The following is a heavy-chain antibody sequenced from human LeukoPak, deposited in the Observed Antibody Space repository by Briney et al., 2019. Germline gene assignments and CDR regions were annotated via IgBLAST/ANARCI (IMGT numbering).Heavy chain of an antibody. CDR3: ARASPQYYYGSGSYFFKDYYYYYMDV. Sequence: ASVKVSCKASGYTFTSHYMHWVRQAPGQGLEWMGIINPSGGSTSYAQKFQGRVTMTRDMSTSTVYMELSSLRSEDTAVYYCARASPQYYYGSGSYFFKDYYYYYMDVWGKGTTVTVSS. CDR1: GYTFTSHY. CDR2: INPSGGST. J-gene: IGHJ6*03. D-gene: IGHD3-10*01. V-gene: IGHV1-46*01.